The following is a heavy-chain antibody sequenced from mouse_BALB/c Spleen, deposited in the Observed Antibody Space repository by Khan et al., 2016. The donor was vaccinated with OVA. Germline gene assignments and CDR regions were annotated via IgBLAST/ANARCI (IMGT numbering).Heavy chain of an antibody. J-gene: IGHJ1*01. V-gene: IGHV10-1*02. CDR3: VRPSREKYWYFDV. CDR2: IRSNSNNYAS. CDR1: GFTFNTYA. Sequence: EVQLVESGGGLVQPKGSLKLSCAASGFTFNTYAMNWVRQAPGKGLEWVARIRSNSNNYASYYADSVQDRFTISRADSQSLLYLQMNNLKTEDTAMYYYVRPSREKYWYFDVWGAGTTVTVSS.